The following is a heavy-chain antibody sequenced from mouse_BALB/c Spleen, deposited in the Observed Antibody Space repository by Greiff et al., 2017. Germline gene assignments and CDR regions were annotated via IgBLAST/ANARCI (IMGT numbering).Heavy chain of an antibody. CDR1: GYAFSSSW. Sequence: VQLQQSGPELVKPGASVKISCKASGYAFSSSWMNWVKQRPGQGLEWIGRIYPGDGDTNYNGKFKGKATLTADKSSSTAYMQLSSLTSVDSAVYFCARWYGNYGFAYWGQGTLVTVSA. CDR3: ARWYGNYGFAY. D-gene: IGHD2-10*02. CDR2: IYPGDGDT. J-gene: IGHJ3*01. V-gene: IGHV1-82*01.